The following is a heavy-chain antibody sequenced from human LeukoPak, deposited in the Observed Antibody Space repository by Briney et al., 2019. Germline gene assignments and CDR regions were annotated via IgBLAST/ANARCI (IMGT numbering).Heavy chain of an antibody. D-gene: IGHD5-24*01. V-gene: IGHV3-30*03. CDR1: GFTFSSYG. CDR3: ARETYGYSYYFDY. Sequence: GRSLRLSCAASGFTFSSYGMHWVRQAPGKGLEWVAVISYDGSNKYYADSVKGRFTIPRDNSKNTLYLQMNSLRAEDTAVYYCARETYGYSYYFDYWGQGTLVTVSS. J-gene: IGHJ4*02. CDR2: ISYDGSNK.